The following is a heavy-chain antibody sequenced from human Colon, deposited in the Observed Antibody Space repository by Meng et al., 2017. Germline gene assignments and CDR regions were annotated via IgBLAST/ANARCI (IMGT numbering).Heavy chain of an antibody. J-gene: IGHJ5*02. V-gene: IGHV4-34*02. CDR3: AAGLRHGDWFDP. CDR2: IDHFGIS. Sequence: QGQIQKGGGGLLKPSETLSHTCAVSGGSFSGFYWSWIRQPPGKGLEWIGEIDHFGISNYNSSLKGRLTMSVDTSKKQISLTLTSVTAADTAVYYCAAGLRHGDWFDPWGPGTLVTVSS. D-gene: IGHD4-17*01. CDR1: GGSFSGFY.